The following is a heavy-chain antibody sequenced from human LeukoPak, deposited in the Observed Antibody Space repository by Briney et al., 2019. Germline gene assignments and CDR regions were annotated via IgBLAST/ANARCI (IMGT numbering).Heavy chain of an antibody. J-gene: IGHJ6*04. D-gene: IGHD1-1*01. Sequence: PSETLSLTCTVSGGFISSYYWSWIRQPPGKGLEWIGYIYYSGSTNYNPSLKSRVTISVDTSKNQFSLKLSSVTAADTAVYYCARVGSGTTGAYYYYGMDVWGKGTTVTVSS. CDR2: IYYSGST. V-gene: IGHV4-59*01. CDR1: GGFISSYY. CDR3: ARVGSGTTGAYYYYGMDV.